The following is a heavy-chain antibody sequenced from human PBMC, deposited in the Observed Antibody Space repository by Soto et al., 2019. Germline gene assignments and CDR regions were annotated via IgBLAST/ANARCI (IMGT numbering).Heavy chain of an antibody. CDR3: ARLEGQATISYYFDF. D-gene: IGHD3-3*01. CDR1: GGSISSSSYY. J-gene: IGHJ4*02. CDR2: IYYSGST. V-gene: IGHV4-39*01. Sequence: SETLSLTCTVSGGSISSSSYYWGWIRQPPGKGLEWIGSIYYSGSTYYNPSLKSRVTISVDTSKNQFSLKLSSVTAADTAVYFCARLEGQATISYYFDFWGPGALVTVSS.